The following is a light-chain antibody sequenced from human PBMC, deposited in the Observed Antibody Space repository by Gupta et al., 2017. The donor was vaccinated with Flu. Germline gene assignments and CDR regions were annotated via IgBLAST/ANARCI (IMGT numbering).Light chain of an antibody. CDR1: QTVSSN. CDR3: QQYNNWPPET. Sequence: EIVTTQSPATLSVSPGERATLSCRTSQTVSSNLAWYQQKPGQAPRLLIYRASTRATGIPARFSGSGCGKEFTLTISSRQSEDFAVYYWQQYNNWPPETFGQGTKVEIK. CDR2: RAS. J-gene: IGKJ1*01. V-gene: IGKV3-15*01.